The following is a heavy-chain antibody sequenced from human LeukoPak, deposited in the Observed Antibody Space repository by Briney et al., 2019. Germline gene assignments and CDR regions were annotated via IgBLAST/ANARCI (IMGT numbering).Heavy chain of an antibody. CDR1: GYTFTSYG. V-gene: IGHV1-8*02. Sequence: ASVKVSCKASGYTFTSYGISWVRQAPGQGLEWMGWMNPNSGNTGYAQKFQGRVTMTRNTSISTAYMELSSLRSEDTAVYYCARDIGDFDYWGQGTLVTVSS. D-gene: IGHD3-10*01. CDR3: ARDIGDFDY. CDR2: MNPNSGNT. J-gene: IGHJ4*02.